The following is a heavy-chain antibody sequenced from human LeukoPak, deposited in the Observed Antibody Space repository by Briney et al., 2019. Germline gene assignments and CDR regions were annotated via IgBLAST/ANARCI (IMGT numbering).Heavy chain of an antibody. CDR3: ATSSSCSSTSCHYFDY. CDR1: GFTFSSYC. Sequence: GGSLRLSCAASGFTFSSYCMQWVRQAPGKGLEWVAVIWYDGSNKYYADSVKGRFSISRDNSKNTVYLEMNSLRAEEPAVYYRATSSSCSSTSCHYFDYWGQGTLVTVSS. D-gene: IGHD2-2*01. V-gene: IGHV3-33*01. CDR2: IWYDGSNK. J-gene: IGHJ4*02.